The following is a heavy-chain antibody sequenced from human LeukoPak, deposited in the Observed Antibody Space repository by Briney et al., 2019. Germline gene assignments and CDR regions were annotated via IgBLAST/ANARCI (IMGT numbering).Heavy chain of an antibody. D-gene: IGHD6-13*01. J-gene: IGHJ4*02. CDR3: ARDLQQLVFDY. V-gene: IGHV3-21*01. CDR2: ISSSSSYI. Sequence: GGSLRLSCAASGFTFSSYSMNWVRQAPGKGLEWVSPISSSSSYIYYADSVKGRFTISRDNAKNSLYLQMNSLRAEDTAVYYCARDLQQLVFDYWGQGTLVTVSS. CDR1: GFTFSSYS.